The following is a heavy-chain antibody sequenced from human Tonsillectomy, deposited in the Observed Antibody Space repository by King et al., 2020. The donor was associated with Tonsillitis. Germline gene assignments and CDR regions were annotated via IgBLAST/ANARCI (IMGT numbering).Heavy chain of an antibody. CDR2: MSYDVSNK. Sequence: VQLVESGGGVVQPGRSLRLSCAASGFTFSSYGMHWVRQAPGKGLEWVAVMSYDVSNKYYADSVKGRFTISRDNSKNTLYLQMNSLRAEDTAVYYCTKDSGGASDYWGRGTLVTVSS. J-gene: IGHJ4*02. D-gene: IGHD3-16*01. CDR3: TKDSGGASDY. V-gene: IGHV3-30*18. CDR1: GFTFSSYG.